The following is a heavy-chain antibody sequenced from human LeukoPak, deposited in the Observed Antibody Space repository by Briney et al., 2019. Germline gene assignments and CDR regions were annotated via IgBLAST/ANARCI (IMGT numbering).Heavy chain of an antibody. J-gene: IGHJ4*02. D-gene: IGHD2-2*01. CDR2: INHSGST. CDR3: ARGGPGSSASGDLDY. Sequence: SETLSLTCAVYGGSFSGYYWSWIRQPPGKGLEWIGEINHSGSTNYNPSLKSRATISVDTSKNQFSLKLSSVTAAGTGVYYCARGGPGSSASGDLDYWGQGTLVTVSS. CDR1: GGSFSGYY. V-gene: IGHV4-34*01.